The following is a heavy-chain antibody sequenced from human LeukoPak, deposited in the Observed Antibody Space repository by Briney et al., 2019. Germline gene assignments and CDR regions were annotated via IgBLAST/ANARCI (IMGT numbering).Heavy chain of an antibody. J-gene: IGHJ5*02. CDR2: ISYDGSNK. CDR1: RFTFSSYW. D-gene: IGHD2-15*01. Sequence: GGSLRLSCAASRFTFSSYWMSWVRQAPGKGLEWVAVISYDGSNKYYADSVKGRFTISRDNSKNTLYLQMNSLRAEDTAVYYCAKRGGCSGGSCYNWFDPWGQGTLVTVSS. CDR3: AKRGGCSGGSCYNWFDP. V-gene: IGHV3-30*18.